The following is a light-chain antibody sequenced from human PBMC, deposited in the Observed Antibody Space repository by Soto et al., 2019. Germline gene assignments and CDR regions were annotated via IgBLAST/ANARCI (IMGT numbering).Light chain of an antibody. CDR3: GTWDSSLIAGV. Sequence: QSVLTQPPSVSAAPGQNVTISCSGSSYNIGNNYVSWDQHLPGTAPKLLIYDNNKRPSGIPDRFPGTKSGTSATLGITGLQTGDEADYYCGTWDSSLIAGVFGGGTKLTVL. V-gene: IGLV1-51*01. CDR2: DNN. J-gene: IGLJ2*01. CDR1: SYNIGNNY.